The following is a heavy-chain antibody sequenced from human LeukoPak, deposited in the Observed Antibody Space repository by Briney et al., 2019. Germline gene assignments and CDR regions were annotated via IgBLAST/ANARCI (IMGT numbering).Heavy chain of an antibody. D-gene: IGHD6-19*01. CDR1: GGTFSSYA. CDR3: ARDWDPSVAGGLGSNFDY. CDR2: IIPILGIA. J-gene: IGHJ4*02. V-gene: IGHV1-69*04. Sequence: GASVKVSCKASGGTFSSYAISWVRQAPGQGLEWMGRIIPILGIANYAQKLQGRVTMTTDTSTSTAYMELRSLRSDDTAVYYCARDWDPSVAGGLGSNFDYWGQGTLVTVSS.